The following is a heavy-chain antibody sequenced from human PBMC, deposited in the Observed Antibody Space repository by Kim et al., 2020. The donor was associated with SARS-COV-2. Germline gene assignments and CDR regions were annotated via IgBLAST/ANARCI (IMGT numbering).Heavy chain of an antibody. CDR3: AKPIAARGRGRYDY. CDR2: ISGSGGST. J-gene: IGHJ4*02. V-gene: IGHV3-23*01. D-gene: IGHD6-6*01. Sequence: GGSLRLSCAASGFTFSSYAMSWVRQAPGKGLEWVSAISGSGGSTYYADSVKGRFTISRDNSKNTLYLQMNSLRAEDTAVYYCAKPIAARGRGRYDYWGQGTLVTVSS. CDR1: GFTFSSYA.